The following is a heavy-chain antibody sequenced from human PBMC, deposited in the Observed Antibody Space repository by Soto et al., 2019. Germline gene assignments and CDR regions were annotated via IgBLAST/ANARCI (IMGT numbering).Heavy chain of an antibody. CDR3: ARESMDRDDAFDI. CDR2: INPNSGGT. V-gene: IGHV1-2*02. CDR1: GYTFIGYY. J-gene: IGHJ3*02. Sequence: ASVKVSCKASGYTFIGYYMHWVRQAPGQGLEWMGWINPNSGGTNSAQKFQGRVTMTRDTSISTAYMELSRLRYDDTAVYYCARESMDRDDAFDIWGQGTMVTVSS. D-gene: IGHD2-8*01.